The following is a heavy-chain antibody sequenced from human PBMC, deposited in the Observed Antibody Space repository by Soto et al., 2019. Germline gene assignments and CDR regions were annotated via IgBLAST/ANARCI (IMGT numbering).Heavy chain of an antibody. J-gene: IGHJ6*02. CDR2: IYYSGST. CDR1: GGSISSSSYY. CDR3: ARGGDILTGYSGFYYYGMDV. V-gene: IGHV4-39*01. Sequence: QLQLQESGPGLVKPSETLSLTCTVSGGSISSSSYYWGWIRQPPGKGLEWIGSIYYSGSTYYNPSLKSRVTISVDTSKNQFSLKLSSVTAADTAVYYCARGGDILTGYSGFYYYGMDVWGQGTTVTVSS. D-gene: IGHD3-9*01.